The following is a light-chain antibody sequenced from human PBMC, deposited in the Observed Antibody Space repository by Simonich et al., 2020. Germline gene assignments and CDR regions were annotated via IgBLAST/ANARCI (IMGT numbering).Light chain of an antibody. V-gene: IGLV2-11*01. Sequence: QSALTQPRSLSGSPGQAVTISCTGTSSYVGGYNNVYWSQQHPDKAPKLMIYDVRKRPSVVPDRLSGSKSGNTASLNISGLQAEDEADYYCSPYTSSSTWVFGGGTKLTVL. CDR2: DVR. J-gene: IGLJ3*02. CDR1: SSYVGGYNN. CDR3: SPYTSSSTWV.